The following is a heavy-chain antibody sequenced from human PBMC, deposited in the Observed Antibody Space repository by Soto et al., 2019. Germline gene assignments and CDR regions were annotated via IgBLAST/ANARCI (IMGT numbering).Heavy chain of an antibody. CDR2: ISGSGGST. D-gene: IGHD3-22*01. CDR3: ASLRLGSSGYYYYYYGLDV. CDR1: GFTFSSYA. J-gene: IGHJ6*01. V-gene: IGHV3-23*01. Sequence: GGSLRLSCAASGFTFSSYAMSWVRQAPGKGLEWVSSISGSGGSTYYADSVKGRFTISRDNSKNTLYLQMNSLRDEDTAVYYCASLRLGSSGYYYYYYGLDVWGQGTTVTVSS.